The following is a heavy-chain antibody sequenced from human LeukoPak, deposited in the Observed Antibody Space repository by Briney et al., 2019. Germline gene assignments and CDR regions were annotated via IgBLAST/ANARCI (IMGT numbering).Heavy chain of an antibody. Sequence: ASVKVSCKASGYTFTSYGISWVRQAPGQGPEWMGWISAYNGNTNYAQKFQGRVTITADESTSTAYMELSSLRSEDTAVYYCASGVLEWLPPYYYYGMDVWGQGTTVTVSS. CDR2: ISAYNGNT. V-gene: IGHV1-18*01. CDR1: GYTFTSYG. CDR3: ASGVLEWLPPYYYYGMDV. J-gene: IGHJ6*02. D-gene: IGHD3-3*01.